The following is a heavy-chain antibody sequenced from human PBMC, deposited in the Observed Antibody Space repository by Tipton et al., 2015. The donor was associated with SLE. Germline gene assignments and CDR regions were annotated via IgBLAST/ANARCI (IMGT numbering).Heavy chain of an antibody. D-gene: IGHD1-26*01. CDR2: IHHSGST. V-gene: IGHV4-4*02. J-gene: IGHJ4*02. CDR1: GGSIRSSNW. CDR3: ASLAGTYSSYFRDY. Sequence: SLRLSCAVSGGSIRSSNWWSWVRQPPGKGLEWIGEIHHSGSTNSNPSLKSRVTISVDKSKNQFSLKLSSVTVADTAVYYCASLAGTYSSYFRDYWGRGALVSVSS.